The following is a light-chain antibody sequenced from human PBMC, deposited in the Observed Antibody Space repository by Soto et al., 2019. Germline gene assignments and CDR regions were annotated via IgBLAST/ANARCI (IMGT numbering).Light chain of an antibody. V-gene: IGKV1-5*01. J-gene: IGKJ2*01. CDR3: QQYDSYSPFT. CDR1: QSISNW. CDR2: DAS. Sequence: DIQLTQSPSTLSSSVGDRVAITCRASQSISNWLAWYQQKPGKAPKLLIYDASSLESGVPSRFSGSGSETEYTLPISSLQPDDFATYYCQQYDSYSPFTFGQGTKLEIK.